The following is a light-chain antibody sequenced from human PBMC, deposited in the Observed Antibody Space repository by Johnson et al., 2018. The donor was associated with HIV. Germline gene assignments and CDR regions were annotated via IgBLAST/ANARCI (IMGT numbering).Light chain of an antibody. CDR1: SSNIGNNY. V-gene: IGLV1-51*01. J-gene: IGLJ1*01. Sequence: QSVLTQPPSVSAAPGQKVTISCSGSSSNIGNNYVSWYQKFPGTAPKLLIYDNNKRPSGIPDRFSGSKSGTSATLGIPGLPTGDEADFYCATWYIILTAYVFGAGTKVTV. CDR2: DNN. CDR3: ATWYIILTAYV.